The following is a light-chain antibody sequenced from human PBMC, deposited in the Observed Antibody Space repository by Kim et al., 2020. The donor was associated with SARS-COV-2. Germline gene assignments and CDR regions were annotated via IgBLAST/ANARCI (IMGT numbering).Light chain of an antibody. CDR1: SSDVGGYNY. CDR3: SSYTSSSPVV. J-gene: IGLJ2*01. V-gene: IGLV2-14*03. CDR2: DVS. Sequence: QSALTQPASVSGSPGQSITISCTGTSSDVGGYNYVSWYQQHPGKAPKLMIYDVSNRPSGVSNRFSGSKSGNTASLTISRLQAEVEADYYCSSYTSSSPVVFGGGTQLTIL.